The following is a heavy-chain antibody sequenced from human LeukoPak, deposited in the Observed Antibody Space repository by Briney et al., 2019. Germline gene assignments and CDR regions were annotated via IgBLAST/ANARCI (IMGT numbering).Heavy chain of an antibody. J-gene: IGHJ4*02. D-gene: IGHD4-17*01. Sequence: SETLSLTCTVSGGSISRFYWSWIRQPPGKGLEWIGYIYYTGSTNYNPSLKSRLTISVDASKNQFSLKLSSVTATDTAVYYCASLSTVTQGYFDSWGQGTLVTVSS. CDR2: IYYTGST. V-gene: IGHV4-59*08. CDR1: GGSISRFY. CDR3: ASLSTVTQGYFDS.